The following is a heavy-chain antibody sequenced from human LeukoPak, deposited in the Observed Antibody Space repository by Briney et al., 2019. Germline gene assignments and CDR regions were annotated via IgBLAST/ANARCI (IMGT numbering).Heavy chain of an antibody. CDR1: GFTFSNYG. Sequence: GGSLRLSCEASGFTFSNYGMHWVRQAPAQGLEWVAFIRNDGSHNYIADSVKGRFTILRDSSKNTLYLQMNSLRAEDTAMYYCAKDQGSSWRTCYDSWGQGTLVTVSS. D-gene: IGHD6-13*01. V-gene: IGHV3-30*02. CDR2: IRNDGSHN. CDR3: AKDQGSSWRTCYDS. J-gene: IGHJ4*02.